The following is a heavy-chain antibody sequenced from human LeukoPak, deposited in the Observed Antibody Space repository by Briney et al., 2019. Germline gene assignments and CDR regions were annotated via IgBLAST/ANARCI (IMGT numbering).Heavy chain of an antibody. J-gene: IGHJ4*02. CDR2: INHSGST. V-gene: IGHV4-34*01. Sequence: SETLSLTCAVYGGSFSGYYWSWIRQPPGKGLEWIGEINHSGSTNYNPSLKSRVTISVDTSKNQFSLKLSSVTAADTAVYYCARGLNTAMVYWGQGTPVTVSS. D-gene: IGHD5-18*01. CDR3: ARGLNTAMVY. CDR1: GGSFSGYY.